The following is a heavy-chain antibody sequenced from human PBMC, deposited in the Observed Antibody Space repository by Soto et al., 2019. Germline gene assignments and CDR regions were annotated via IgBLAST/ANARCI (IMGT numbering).Heavy chain of an antibody. CDR1: GFTFSLYG. V-gene: IGHV3-33*01. CDR2: IWYDGSNK. CDR3: ARGLRGISFYGMDV. D-gene: IGHD3-16*01. Sequence: QVQLVESGGGVVQPGRSLRLSCAASGFTFSLYGMHWVRQAPGKGLEWVAVIWYDGSNKFYADSVKGRFTISRDNSKTTLYLQMNSLRDEHTAVYYCARGLRGISFYGMDVWGQVTTVIVSS. J-gene: IGHJ6*02.